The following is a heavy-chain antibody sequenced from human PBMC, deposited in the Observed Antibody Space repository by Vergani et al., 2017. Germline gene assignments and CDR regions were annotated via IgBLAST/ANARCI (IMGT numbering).Heavy chain of an antibody. V-gene: IGHV3-48*04. Sequence: VQLVESGGGLVQPGGSLRLSCAASGFPFSSYSMNWVRQAPGKGLEWVSYISSSSITLYYADSVKGRFTISRDNAKNSLYLQRNSLRAEDTAVYYCARDDYYDSSGYYRDYAAVYYFDYWGQGTLVTVSS. CDR2: ISSSSITL. CDR1: GFPFSSYS. CDR3: ARDDYYDSSGYYRDYAAVYYFDY. D-gene: IGHD3-22*01. J-gene: IGHJ4*02.